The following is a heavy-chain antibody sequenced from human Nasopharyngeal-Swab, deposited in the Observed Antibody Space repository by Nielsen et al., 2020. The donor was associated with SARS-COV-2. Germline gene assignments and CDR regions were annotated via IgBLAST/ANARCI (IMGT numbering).Heavy chain of an antibody. Sequence: GGSLRLSCAASGFTFSSYGMHWARQAPGKGLEWVALISYDGSNKYYADSVKGRFTISRDNAKNSLYLQMNSLRAEDTALYYCAKDMSPNTYYYYMDVWGKGTTVTVSS. CDR3: AKDMSPNTYYYYMDV. CDR2: ISYDGSNK. D-gene: IGHD3-10*02. V-gene: IGHV3-30*18. J-gene: IGHJ6*03. CDR1: GFTFSSYG.